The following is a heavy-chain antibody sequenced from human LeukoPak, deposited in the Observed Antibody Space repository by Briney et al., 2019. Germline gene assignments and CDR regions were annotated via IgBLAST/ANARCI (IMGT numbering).Heavy chain of an antibody. CDR1: GYTFTSYG. J-gene: IGHJ4*02. V-gene: IGHV1-18*01. CDR3: ASGPEDYVWGSYRFDY. CDR2: ISAYNGNT. Sequence: GASVKVSCKASGYTFTSYGISWVRQAPGQGLEWMGWISAYNGNTNYAQKLQGRVTMTTDTSTSTAYMELSSLRSEDTAVYYCASGPEDYVWGSYRFDYWGQGTLVTVSS. D-gene: IGHD3-16*02.